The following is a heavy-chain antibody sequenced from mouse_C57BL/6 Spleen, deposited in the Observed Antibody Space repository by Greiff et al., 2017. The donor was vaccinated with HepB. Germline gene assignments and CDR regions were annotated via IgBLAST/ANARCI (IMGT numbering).Heavy chain of an antibody. CDR1: GYTFTSYW. Sequence: QVHVKQSGAELAKPGASVKLSCKASGYTFTSYWMHWVKQRPGQGLEWIGYINPSSGYTKYNQKFKDKATLTADKSSSTAYMQLSSLTYEDSAVYYCARDYYGSSYVLFAYWGQGTLVTVSA. CDR3: ARDYYGSSYVLFAY. J-gene: IGHJ3*01. CDR2: INPSSGYT. V-gene: IGHV1-7*01. D-gene: IGHD1-1*01.